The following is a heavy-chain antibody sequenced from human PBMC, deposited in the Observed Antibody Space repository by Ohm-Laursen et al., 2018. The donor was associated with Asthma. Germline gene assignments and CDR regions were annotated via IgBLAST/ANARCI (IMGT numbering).Heavy chain of an antibody. CDR1: GGTFSSYA. D-gene: IGHD2-2*01. Sequence: ASVKVSCKASGGTFSSYAISWVRQAPGQGLEWMGGIIPIFGTANYAQKFQGRVTITADESTSTAYMELSSLRSEDTAVYYCARDKGLRSCSSTSCHLDPWGQGTLVTVSS. CDR2: IIPIFGTA. J-gene: IGHJ5*02. V-gene: IGHV1-69*13. CDR3: ARDKGLRSCSSTSCHLDP.